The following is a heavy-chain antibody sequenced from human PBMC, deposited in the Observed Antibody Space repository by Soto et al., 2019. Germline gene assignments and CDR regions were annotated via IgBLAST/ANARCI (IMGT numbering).Heavy chain of an antibody. D-gene: IGHD3-22*01. Sequence: EVQLLESGGGLVQPGGSLRLSCAASGFTFSSYAMSWVRQAPGRGLGWVSAISGIGGSTYYADSVKGRFTISRDNSRNTLYLQMNSLRAEDTAVYYCAKIGEEDCSGGSCAPYYYDSSGYPDYFDYWGQGTLVTVSS. V-gene: IGHV3-23*01. CDR3: AKIGEEDCSGGSCAPYYYDSSGYPDYFDY. CDR1: GFTFSSYA. J-gene: IGHJ4*02. CDR2: ISGIGGST.